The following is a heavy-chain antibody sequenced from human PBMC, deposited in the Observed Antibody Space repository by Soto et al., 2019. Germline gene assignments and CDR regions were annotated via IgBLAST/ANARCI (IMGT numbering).Heavy chain of an antibody. CDR3: ATVQRIGGDYYGMDV. J-gene: IGHJ6*02. V-gene: IGHV1-24*01. CDR1: GYTLTELS. Sequence: ASVKVSCKVSGYTLTELSMHWVRQAPGKGLEWMGGFDPEDGETIYAQKFQGRVTMTEDTSTDTAYMELSSLRSEDTAVYYWATVQRIGGDYYGMDVRGQGTMVNVSS. CDR2: FDPEDGET.